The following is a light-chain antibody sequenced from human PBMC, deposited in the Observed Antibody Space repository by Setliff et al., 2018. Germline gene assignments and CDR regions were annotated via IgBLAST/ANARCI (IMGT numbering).Light chain of an antibody. J-gene: IGLJ1*01. Sequence: QSVLTQPPSASGSPGQSLTISCTGTSADIGAYKFVSWYQQHPGKAPKLIIYEVNKRPSGVPDRFSASKSGNTASLTVSGLQPADEADYYCSSYAASYNPYVFGTGTKATVL. V-gene: IGLV2-8*01. CDR2: EVN. CDR1: SADIGAYKF. CDR3: SSYAASYNPYV.